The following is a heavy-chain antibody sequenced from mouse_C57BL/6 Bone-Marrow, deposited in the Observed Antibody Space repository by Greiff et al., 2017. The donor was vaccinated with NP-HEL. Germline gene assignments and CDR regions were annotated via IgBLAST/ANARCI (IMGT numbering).Heavy chain of an antibody. J-gene: IGHJ1*03. CDR3: ARRGDYTWYFDV. D-gene: IGHD2-12*01. CDR1: GYTFTSYW. V-gene: IGHV1-55*01. Sequence: VQLQQPGAELVKPGASVKMSCKASGYTFTSYWITWVKQRPGQGLEWIGDIYPGSGSTNYNEKFKSKATLTVDTSSSTAYMQLSSLTSEDSAVYYCARRGDYTWYFDVWGTGTTVTVSS. CDR2: IYPGSGST.